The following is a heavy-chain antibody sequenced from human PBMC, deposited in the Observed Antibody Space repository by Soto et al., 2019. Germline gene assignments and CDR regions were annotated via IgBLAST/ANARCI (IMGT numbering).Heavy chain of an antibody. Sequence: QVQLVESGGGVVQPGRSLRLSCAASGFTFSTYGMHWVRQAPGKGLEWVALISSDGGNKYYGDSVKGRFTISRDNPKNTLYLQMNSLRVEDTAVYYCAKDLIAGGSYILAHWGQGTLVTVSS. D-gene: IGHD1-26*01. CDR3: AKDLIAGGSYILAH. CDR2: ISSDGGNK. J-gene: IGHJ4*02. CDR1: GFTFSTYG. V-gene: IGHV3-30*18.